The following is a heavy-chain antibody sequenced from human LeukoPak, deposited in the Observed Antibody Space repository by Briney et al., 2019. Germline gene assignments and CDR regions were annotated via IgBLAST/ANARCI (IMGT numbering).Heavy chain of an antibody. J-gene: IGHJ4*02. CDR1: GFTFSSYA. CDR2: IKQDGSEK. Sequence: GGSLRLSCAASGFTFSSYAMTWVRQAPGKGLEWVANIKQDGSEKYYVDSVKGRFTISRDNAKNSLYLEMNSLRAEDTAVYYCAREYSGYDRFDYWGQGTLVTVSS. CDR3: AREYSGYDRFDY. D-gene: IGHD5-12*01. V-gene: IGHV3-7*05.